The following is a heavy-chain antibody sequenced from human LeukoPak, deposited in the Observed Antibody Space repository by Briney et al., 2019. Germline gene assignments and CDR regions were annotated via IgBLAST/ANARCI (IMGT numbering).Heavy chain of an antibody. CDR1: GFTFSNFW. V-gene: IGHV3-7*03. CDR3: ARKTGVTGEAFDY. J-gene: IGHJ4*02. CDR2: IKVDGSEK. D-gene: IGHD7-27*01. Sequence: GGSLRLSCVVSGFTFSNFWMSWVRQAPGKGLEWVADIKVDGSEKYYMDSVKGRFTISRDNAENSLYLQMNSLRAEDTAVYYCARKTGVTGEAFDYWGQGTQVTVSS.